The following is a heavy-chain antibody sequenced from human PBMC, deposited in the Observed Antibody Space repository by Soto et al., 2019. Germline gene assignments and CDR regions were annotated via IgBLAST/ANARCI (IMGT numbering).Heavy chain of an antibody. Sequence: SAKVSCKASGGTFSSYAISWVRQAPGQGLEWMGGIIPIFGTANYAQKFQGRVTITADESTSTAYMELSSLRSEDTAVYYCARXSGAARQYYYYYYGMDVWGQGTTVTVSS. CDR1: GGTFSSYA. CDR2: IIPIFGTA. V-gene: IGHV1-69*13. D-gene: IGHD6-6*01. CDR3: ARXSGAARQYYYYYYGMDV. J-gene: IGHJ6*02.